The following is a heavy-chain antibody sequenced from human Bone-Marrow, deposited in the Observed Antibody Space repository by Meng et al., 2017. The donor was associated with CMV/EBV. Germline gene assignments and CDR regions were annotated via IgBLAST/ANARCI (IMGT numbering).Heavy chain of an antibody. CDR3: ARDRIAAAGTLWFQH. D-gene: IGHD6-13*01. Sequence: SVKVSCKASGGTFSSYAISWVRQAPGQGLEWMGGIIPIFGTANYAQKFQGRVTITTDESTSTAYMELSSLRSEDTAVYYCARDRIAAAGTLWFQHWGQGTLVIVSS. V-gene: IGHV1-69*05. CDR1: GGTFSSYA. J-gene: IGHJ1*01. CDR2: IIPIFGTA.